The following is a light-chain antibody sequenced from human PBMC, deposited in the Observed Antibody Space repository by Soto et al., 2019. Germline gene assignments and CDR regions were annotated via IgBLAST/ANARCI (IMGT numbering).Light chain of an antibody. CDR2: EVS. CDR3: TSNPSGSTLWL. J-gene: IGLJ1*01. CDR1: TSNLADYNY. Sequence: QSALTQPASVSGSPGQSITISCTGTTSNLADYNYVSWYQQHPGKAPKLMIYEVSHRPSGVSNRFSGSKSGNTASLTISGLQADDEADYYCTSNPSGSTLWLFGTGTKLTVL. V-gene: IGLV2-14*01.